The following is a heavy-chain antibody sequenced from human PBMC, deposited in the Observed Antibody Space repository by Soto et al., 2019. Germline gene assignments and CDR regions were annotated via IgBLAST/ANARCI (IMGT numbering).Heavy chain of an antibody. CDR2: IYDGRST. Sequence: QVQLQESGPGLVNPSQTLSLTCTVSGDSISNVNYCWSWIRQPPDKGLEWIGHIYDGRSTYNNTTITSRLTTSVDTTNNQFSLRVRTVSAADTAVYYCDKGPSGDKVQYWRQGTMVTIS. CDR3: DKGPSGDKVQY. CDR1: GDSISNVNYC. D-gene: IGHD7-27*01. V-gene: IGHV4-30-4*01. J-gene: IGHJ4*01.